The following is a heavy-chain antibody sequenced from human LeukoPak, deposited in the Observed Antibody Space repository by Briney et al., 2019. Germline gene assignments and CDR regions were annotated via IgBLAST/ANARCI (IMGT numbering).Heavy chain of an antibody. D-gene: IGHD3-22*01. CDR3: ARDMIVVVMGDAFDI. J-gene: IGHJ3*02. CDR1: GFTFSSYS. V-gene: IGHV3-21*01. Sequence: PGGSLRLSCAASGFTFSSYSMNWVRQAPGKGLEWVSSISSSSSYIYYADSVKGRFTISRDNAKNSLYLQMNSLRAEDTAVYYCARDMIVVVMGDAFDIWGQGTMATVSS. CDR2: ISSSSSYI.